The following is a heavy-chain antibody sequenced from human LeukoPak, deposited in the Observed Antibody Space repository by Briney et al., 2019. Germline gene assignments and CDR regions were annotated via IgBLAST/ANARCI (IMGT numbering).Heavy chain of an antibody. Sequence: PSETLSLTCTVSGGSISSGGYYWSWIRQHPGKGLEWIGYIYYSGSTYYNPSLKSRVIISVDTSKNQFSLKLSSVTAADTAVYYCARDSRFTFDYWGQGTLVTVSS. CDR3: ARDSRFTFDY. CDR2: IYYSGST. CDR1: GGSISSGGYY. D-gene: IGHD2-2*01. J-gene: IGHJ4*02. V-gene: IGHV4-31*03.